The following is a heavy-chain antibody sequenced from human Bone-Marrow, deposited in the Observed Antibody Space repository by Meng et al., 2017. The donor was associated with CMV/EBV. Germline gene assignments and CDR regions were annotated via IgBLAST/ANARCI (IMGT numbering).Heavy chain of an antibody. CDR3: VRELRYSRGWSRFDP. Sequence: QVQLQESGPGLVKPSETLSLTCTVSGVSVNSDYNYWSWIRQPPGKGLEWIGFFHYSGSSTYNPSLRSRVTISGDTSNNQFFLRLSSVTAVDTAVYYCVRELRYSRGWSRFDPWGPGTLVTVSS. CDR1: GVSVNSDYNY. J-gene: IGHJ5*02. CDR2: FHYSGSS. V-gene: IGHV4-61*01. D-gene: IGHD6-19*01.